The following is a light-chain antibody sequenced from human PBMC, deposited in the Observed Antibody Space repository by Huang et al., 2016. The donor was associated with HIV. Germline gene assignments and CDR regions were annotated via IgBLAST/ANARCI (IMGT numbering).Light chain of an antibody. V-gene: IGKV4-1*01. CDR3: QQFYSTPIT. Sequence: DIVMTQSPDSLAVSLGERATINCKSSQSLLYRSNNKNYLAWYQQKPVQPPKLLICWASTRESGVPDLFSGSGSGTDFTLTNGSLEAEEVAVYHCQQFYSTPITFGQGTRLEIK. J-gene: IGKJ5*01. CDR1: QSLLYRSNNKNY. CDR2: WAS.